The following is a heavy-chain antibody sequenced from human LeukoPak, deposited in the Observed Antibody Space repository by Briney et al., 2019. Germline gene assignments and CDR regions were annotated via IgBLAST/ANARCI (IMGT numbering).Heavy chain of an antibody. J-gene: IGHJ5*02. CDR3: ARIYSSSWFLNWFDP. CDR1: GGSISSYY. D-gene: IGHD6-13*01. CDR2: IYHSGST. V-gene: IGHV4-38-2*02. Sequence: PSETLSLTCNVSGGSISSYYWGWIRQPPGKGLECIGTIYHSGSTYYNPSLKSRVTISVDTSKNQFSLKLNSVTAADTAVYYCARIYSSSWFLNWFDPWGQGTLVTVSS.